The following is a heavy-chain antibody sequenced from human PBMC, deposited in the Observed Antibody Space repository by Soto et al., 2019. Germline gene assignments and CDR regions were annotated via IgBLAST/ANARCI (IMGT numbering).Heavy chain of an antibody. D-gene: IGHD3-10*01. CDR2: ISAYNGNT. CDR1: GYTFTSYG. Sequence: GASVKVSCKASGYTFTSYGISWVRQAPGQGLEWMGWISAYNGNTNYAQKLQGRVTMTTDTSTSTAYMELRSLRSDDTAVYYCARGEVGYGSGSYYGPGYYYYMDVWGKGTTVTVSS. CDR3: ARGEVGYGSGSYYGPGYYYYMDV. J-gene: IGHJ6*03. V-gene: IGHV1-18*01.